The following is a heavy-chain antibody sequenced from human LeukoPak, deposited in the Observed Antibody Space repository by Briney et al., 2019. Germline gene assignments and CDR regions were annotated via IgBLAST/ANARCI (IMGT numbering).Heavy chain of an antibody. CDR3: ATFMKDTAMVF. D-gene: IGHD5-18*01. CDR1: GYTFTGYY. CDR2: INPNSGGT. Sequence: ASVKVSCKASGYTFTGYYMHWVRQAPGQGLEWMGWINPNSGGTNDAQKFQGRVTMTRDTSISTAYMELSRLRSDDTAVYYCATFMKDTAMVFWGQGTLVTVSS. J-gene: IGHJ4*02. V-gene: IGHV1-2*02.